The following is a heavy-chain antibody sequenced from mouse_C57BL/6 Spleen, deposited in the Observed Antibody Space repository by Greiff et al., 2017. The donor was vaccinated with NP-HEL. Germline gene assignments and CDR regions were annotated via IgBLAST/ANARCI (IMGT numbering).Heavy chain of an antibody. V-gene: IGHV1-52*01. CDR3: ARSTGRDYAMDY. Sequence: QVQLQQPGAELVRPGSSVTLSCTASGYTFTRYWMHLVKQRPIHCLDWIGNLDPSDSETHYNQKFTDKSTLTVDKSSSTADMQLSSLTSEDSAVYYCARSTGRDYAMDYWGQGTSVTVSS. CDR2: LDPSDSET. J-gene: IGHJ4*01. CDR1: GYTFTRYW. D-gene: IGHD1-1*01.